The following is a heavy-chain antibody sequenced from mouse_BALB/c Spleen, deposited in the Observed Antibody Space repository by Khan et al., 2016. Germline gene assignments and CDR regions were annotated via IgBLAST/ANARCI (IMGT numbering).Heavy chain of an antibody. CDR2: IWGGGST. CDR3: AKHMGTYYAMDY. Sequence: QVQLKESGPGLVAPSQSLSITCTVSGFSLTDYGVSWIRQPPGKGLEWLGVIWGGGSTYYISALNSRLSISKDISKSQGFLKMNSLQTDDTSMYYCAKHMGTYYAMDYWGQGTSVTVSS. D-gene: IGHD2-13*01. J-gene: IGHJ4*01. V-gene: IGHV2-6-5*01. CDR1: GFSLTDYG.